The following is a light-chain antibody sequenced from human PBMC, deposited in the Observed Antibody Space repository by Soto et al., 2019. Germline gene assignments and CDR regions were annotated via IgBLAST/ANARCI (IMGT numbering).Light chain of an antibody. Sequence: DIVLTQSPGTLSVTPGQGASRSCRASKSVGGDLVWYQQHPGQAPRLLIYDASNRATGIPPRFSGSGSGTDFTLTISSLEPEDFAVYYCQQRSNWPWTLVQGTK. J-gene: IGKJ1*01. V-gene: IGKV3-11*01. CDR3: QQRSNWPWT. CDR1: KSVGGD. CDR2: DAS.